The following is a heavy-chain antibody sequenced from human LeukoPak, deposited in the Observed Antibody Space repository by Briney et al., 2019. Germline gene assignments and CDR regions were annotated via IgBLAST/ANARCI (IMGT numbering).Heavy chain of an antibody. J-gene: IGHJ4*02. CDR3: ARDVSVTNTWYDY. Sequence: PGGSLRLSCAASGFTFSSFWVHWVRQVPGKGLVWVSRINSAGSSTSYADSVKGRFTISRDNAKNTLYLQMNSLRAEDTAVYYCARDVSVTNTWYDYWGQGTLLTVSS. V-gene: IGHV3-74*01. CDR2: INSAGSST. D-gene: IGHD6-13*01. CDR1: GFTFSSFW.